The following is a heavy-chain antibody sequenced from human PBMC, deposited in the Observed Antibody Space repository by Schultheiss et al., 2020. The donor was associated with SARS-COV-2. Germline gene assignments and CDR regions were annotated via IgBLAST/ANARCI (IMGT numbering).Heavy chain of an antibody. V-gene: IGHV3-33*08. CDR3: ARSHRDYYDSSGNYNWFDP. Sequence: GESLKISCAASGFTFSSYEMNWVRQAPGKGLEWVAVIWYDGSNKYYADSVKGRFTISRDKSKNTLFLQMNSLRAEDTAVYYCARSHRDYYDSSGNYNWFDPWGQGTLVTVSS. CDR1: GFTFSSYE. D-gene: IGHD3-22*01. CDR2: IWYDGSNK. J-gene: IGHJ5*02.